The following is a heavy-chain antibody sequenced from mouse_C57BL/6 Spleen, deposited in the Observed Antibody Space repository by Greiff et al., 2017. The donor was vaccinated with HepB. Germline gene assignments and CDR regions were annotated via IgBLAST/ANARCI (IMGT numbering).Heavy chain of an antibody. CDR3: ARSQYYGSSYLYYAMDY. J-gene: IGHJ4*01. CDR2: INPNNGGT. Sequence: EVQLQQSGPELVKPGASVKIPCKASGYTFTDYNMDWVKQSHGKSLEWIGDINPNNGGTIYNQKFKGKATLTVDKSSSTAYMELRSLTSEETAVYYCARSQYYGSSYLYYAMDYWGQGTSVSVSS. CDR1: GYTFTDYN. V-gene: IGHV1-18*01. D-gene: IGHD1-1*01.